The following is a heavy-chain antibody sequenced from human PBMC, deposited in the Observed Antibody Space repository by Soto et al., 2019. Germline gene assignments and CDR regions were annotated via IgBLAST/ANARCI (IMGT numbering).Heavy chain of an antibody. J-gene: IGHJ4*02. Sequence: EVQLLESGGGLVQPGGSLRLSCAASGFTFSSYAMSWVRQAPGKGLEWVSAISGSGGSTYYADSVKGPFTISRDNSKNTLYLQLNSLRAEDTAVYYCAKDTGRLRFLEWLEGWGYFDYWGQGTLVTVSS. D-gene: IGHD3-3*01. V-gene: IGHV3-23*01. CDR3: AKDTGRLRFLEWLEGWGYFDY. CDR2: ISGSGGST. CDR1: GFTFSSYA.